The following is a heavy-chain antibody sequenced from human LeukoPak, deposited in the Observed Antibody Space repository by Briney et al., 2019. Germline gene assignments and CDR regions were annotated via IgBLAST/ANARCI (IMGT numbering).Heavy chain of an antibody. CDR1: GDSVSSNSAA. D-gene: IGHD6-19*01. CDR2: TYYRSKWFN. CDR3: ARGKGQWLVIGTKVYYYYYMDV. J-gene: IGHJ6*03. V-gene: IGHV6-1*01. Sequence: SQTLSLTCAISGDSVSSNSAAWNRIRQSPSRGLEWLGRTYYRSKWFNDYAVSVKSRITINPDTSKNQFSLQLNSVTPEDTAVYYCARGKGQWLVIGTKVYYYYYMDVWGKGTTVTVSS.